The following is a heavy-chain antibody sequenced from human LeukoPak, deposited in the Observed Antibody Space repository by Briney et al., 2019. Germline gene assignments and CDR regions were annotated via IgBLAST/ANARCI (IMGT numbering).Heavy chain of an antibody. CDR1: GFIFSSYA. D-gene: IGHD2-21*01. CDR2: LSGSGGST. CDR3: ARDGDSALFGWFDP. Sequence: GGSLRLSCAASGFIFSSYAMSWVRQAPGKGLEWVSGLSGSGGSTYYADSVKGRFTIFRVNAKNSLYLQMNGLRAEDTALYYCARDGDSALFGWFDPWGQGTLVTVSS. V-gene: IGHV3-23*01. J-gene: IGHJ5*02.